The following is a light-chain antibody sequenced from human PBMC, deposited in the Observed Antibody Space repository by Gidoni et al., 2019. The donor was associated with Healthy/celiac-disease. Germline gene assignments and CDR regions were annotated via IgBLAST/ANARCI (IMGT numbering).Light chain of an antibody. CDR1: SSNSGAGYD. CDR3: QSYDSSLSGRV. Sequence: QSVPTQPPPGPGAPGQSVAIACTGSSSNSGAGYDVHWYQQLPGPAPNLLIYGNSNRPSGVPDRFSGSKSGTSASLAITGLQAEDEADYYCQSYDSSLSGRVFGGGTKLTVL. V-gene: IGLV1-40*01. J-gene: IGLJ3*02. CDR2: GNS.